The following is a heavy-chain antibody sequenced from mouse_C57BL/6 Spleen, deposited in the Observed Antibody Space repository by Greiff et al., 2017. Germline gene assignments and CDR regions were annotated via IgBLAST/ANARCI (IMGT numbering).Heavy chain of an antibody. CDR3: ASSDYRNRKEYAMDY. J-gene: IGHJ4*01. CDR1: GYTFTDYY. Sequence: VQLQQSGPELVKPGASVKISCKASGYTFTDYYMNWVKQSHGKSLEWIGDINPNNGGTSYNQKFKGKATLTVDKSSSTAYMELRSLTAEDSAVYYCASSDYRNRKEYAMDYWGQGTSVTVSS. CDR2: INPNNGGT. V-gene: IGHV1-26*01. D-gene: IGHD2-5*01.